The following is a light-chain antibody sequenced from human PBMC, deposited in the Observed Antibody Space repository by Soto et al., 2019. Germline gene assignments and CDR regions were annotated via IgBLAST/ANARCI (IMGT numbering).Light chain of an antibody. V-gene: IGLV2-14*03. CDR2: DVS. J-gene: IGLJ2*01. CDR3: RSYTGSTTLVI. CDR1: SSDVGGYIY. Sequence: QSALTQPASVSGSPGQSITISCTGTSSDVGGYIYVSWYQQHPGKAPKLMIYDVSNRPSGVSNRFSGSRSGNTASLTISGRQAEDEAHYYCRSYTGSTTLVIFGGGTKLTVL.